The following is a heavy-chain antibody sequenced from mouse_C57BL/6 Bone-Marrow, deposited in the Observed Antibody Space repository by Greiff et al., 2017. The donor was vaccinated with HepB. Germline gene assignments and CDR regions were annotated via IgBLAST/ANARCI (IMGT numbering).Heavy chain of an antibody. CDR2: IDPSDSYT. Sequence: QVQLQQPGAELVRPGPSVKLSCKASGYTFTSYWMHWVKQRPGQGLEWIGVIDPSDSYTNYNQKFKGKATLTVDTSSSTAYMQLSSLTSEDSAVYYCARGNDYLDYWGQGTTLTVSS. V-gene: IGHV1-59*01. D-gene: IGHD2-3*01. J-gene: IGHJ2*01. CDR1: GYTFTSYW. CDR3: ARGNDYLDY.